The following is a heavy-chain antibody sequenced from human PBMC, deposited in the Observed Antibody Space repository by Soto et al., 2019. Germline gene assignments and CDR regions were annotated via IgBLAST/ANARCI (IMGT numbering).Heavy chain of an antibody. CDR1: GASINSGNYY. D-gene: IGHD3-10*01. V-gene: IGHV4-30-4*01. CDR2: ISYGGTT. J-gene: IGHJ4*02. CDR3: ARILMNYYRLGY. Sequence: LSLTCTVSGASINSGNYYWSWILQPRGKGLECIEHISYGGTTDYAPSVKSRSGISVDSSESQLSLKLTSVTAADTAVYFCARILMNYYRLGYWGQGALVTVSS.